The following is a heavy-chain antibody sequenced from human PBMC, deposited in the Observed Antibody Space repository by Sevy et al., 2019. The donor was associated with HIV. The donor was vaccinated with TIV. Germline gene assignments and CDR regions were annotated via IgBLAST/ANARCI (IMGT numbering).Heavy chain of an antibody. Sequence: GGSLRLSCAASGFTFSSYAMHWVRQAPGKGLEWVAVISYDGSNKYYADSVKGRFTISSDNSKNTLYLQMNRLRAEETAVYYCARDGVLRFLEWSYTGMDVWGQGTTVTVSS. D-gene: IGHD3-3*01. J-gene: IGHJ6*02. CDR1: GFTFSSYA. V-gene: IGHV3-30-3*01. CDR3: ARDGVLRFLEWSYTGMDV. CDR2: ISYDGSNK.